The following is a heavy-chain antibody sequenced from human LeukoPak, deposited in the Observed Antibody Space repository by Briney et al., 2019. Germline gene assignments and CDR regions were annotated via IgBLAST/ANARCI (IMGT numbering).Heavy chain of an antibody. CDR2: IYYSGST. Sequence: SETLSLTCTVSGGSISGGDYYWSWIRQPPGKGLEWIGYIYYSGSTYYNPSLKSRVTISVDTSKNQFSLKLSSVTAADTAVYYCARRTPGGGGYFDYWGQGTLVTVSS. V-gene: IGHV4-30-4*01. D-gene: IGHD2-15*01. J-gene: IGHJ4*02. CDR3: ARRTPGGGGYFDY. CDR1: GGSISGGDYY.